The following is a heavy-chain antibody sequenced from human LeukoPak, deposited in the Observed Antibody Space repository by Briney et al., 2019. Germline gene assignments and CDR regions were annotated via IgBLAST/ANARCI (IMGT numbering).Heavy chain of an antibody. J-gene: IGHJ4*02. V-gene: IGHV3-53*04. CDR2: IYSGGST. D-gene: IGHD1-26*01. CDR3: ARVVGSGIYSSLAHFDY. CDR1: GFTVSRNY. Sequence: GGSLRLSCAASGFTVSRNYMSWVRQAPGKGLEWVSFIYSGGSTYYKDSVKGRFTISRHNSKNTLYLQMNSLRAEDTAVYYCARVVGSGIYSSLAHFDYWGQGTLVTVSS.